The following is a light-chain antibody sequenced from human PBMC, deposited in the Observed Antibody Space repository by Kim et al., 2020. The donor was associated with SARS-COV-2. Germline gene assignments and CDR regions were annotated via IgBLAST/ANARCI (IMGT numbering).Light chain of an antibody. CDR2: GKN. Sequence: SSELTQDPAVYVALGQTVRITCQGDSLRSYYATWYQQKPGQAPRVVIYGKNNRPSGIPDRFSGSSSGNTASLTITGTQAGDEADYYCNSRGSNDDVVFGGGTQLTVL. V-gene: IGLV3-19*01. CDR1: SLRSYY. J-gene: IGLJ2*01. CDR3: NSRGSNDDVV.